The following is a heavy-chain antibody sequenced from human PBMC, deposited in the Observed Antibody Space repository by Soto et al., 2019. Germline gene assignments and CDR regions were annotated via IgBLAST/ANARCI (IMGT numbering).Heavy chain of an antibody. D-gene: IGHD3-22*01. CDR3: ARGYYDSSGYYSDY. CDR1: GGPINSGGYY. V-gene: IGHV4-61*08. J-gene: IGHJ4*02. Sequence: SETLSLTCTVSGGPINSGGYYWNWIRQHPGKGLEWIGYINHSGSTNYNPSLKSRVTISVDTSKNQLSLKLTSVTAADTAVYYCARGYYDSSGYYSDYWGQGTLVTVSS. CDR2: INHSGST.